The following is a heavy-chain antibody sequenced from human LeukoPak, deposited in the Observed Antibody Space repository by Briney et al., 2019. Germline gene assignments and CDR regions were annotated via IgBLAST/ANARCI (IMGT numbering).Heavy chain of an antibody. J-gene: IGHJ4*02. V-gene: IGHV1-8*01. CDR3: AGDMGSGSYSAAYYFDY. CDR2: MNPNSGNT. CDR1: GYTFTSYD. Sequence: GASVKVSCKASGYTFTSYDFNWVRQATGQGLELMGCMNPNSGNTSYAQKFQGRVTMTRNHSISTAYMELNSLRSDDTAVYYCAGDMGSGSYSAAYYFDYWGQGTLVTVSS. D-gene: IGHD3-22*01.